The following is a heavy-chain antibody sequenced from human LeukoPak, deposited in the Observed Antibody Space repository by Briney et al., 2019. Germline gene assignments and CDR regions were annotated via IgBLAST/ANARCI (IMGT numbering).Heavy chain of an antibody. CDR3: ARDSILTGYALDY. V-gene: IGHV3-30*03. J-gene: IGHJ4*02. CDR2: ISYDGSNK. Sequence: GGSLRLSCAASGFTFSSYWMSWVRQAPGKGLEWVAVISYDGSNKYYADSVKGRFTISRDNSKNTLYLQMNSLRAEDTAVYYCARDSILTGYALDYWGQGTLVTVSS. D-gene: IGHD3-9*01. CDR1: GFTFSSYW.